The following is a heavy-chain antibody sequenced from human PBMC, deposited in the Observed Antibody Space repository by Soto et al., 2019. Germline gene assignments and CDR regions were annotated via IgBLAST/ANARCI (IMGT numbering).Heavy chain of an antibody. Sequence: GGSLRLSCAASGFTFSSYSMNWVRQAPGKGLEWVSSISSSSSYIYYADSVKGRFTISRDNAKNSLYLQMNSLRAEDTAVYYCARDPGDRSIGVVATIDYWGQGTLVTVFS. CDR1: GFTFSSYS. CDR2: ISSSSSYI. CDR3: ARDPGDRSIGVVATIDY. V-gene: IGHV3-21*01. D-gene: IGHD5-12*01. J-gene: IGHJ4*02.